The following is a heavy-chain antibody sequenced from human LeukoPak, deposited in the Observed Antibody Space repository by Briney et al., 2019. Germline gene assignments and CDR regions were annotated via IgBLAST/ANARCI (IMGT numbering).Heavy chain of an antibody. CDR3: GREIEAPGKTLDY. CDR2: ISSSSSTI. Sequence: GGSLRLSCAASGFTFSSYSMNWVRQAPGKGLEWVSYISSSSSTIYYADSVKGRFTISRDNAKNTLYLQMNSLRPEDTAVYYCGREIEAPGKTLDYRGQGTLVTVSS. J-gene: IGHJ4*02. V-gene: IGHV3-48*01. CDR1: GFTFSSYS.